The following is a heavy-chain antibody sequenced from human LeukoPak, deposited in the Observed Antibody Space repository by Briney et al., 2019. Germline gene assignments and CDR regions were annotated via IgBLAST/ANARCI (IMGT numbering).Heavy chain of an antibody. Sequence: PGRSLRLSCAASGFTFSSYGMHWVRQAPGKGLEWVALIWYDGSNKYYADSVKGRFTISRDNSKNTLYLQMNSLRAEDTAVYYSERDRSVVFDYWGQGTLVTVSS. CDR2: IWYDGSNK. J-gene: IGHJ4*02. D-gene: IGHD3-3*01. CDR1: GFTFSSYG. V-gene: IGHV3-33*01. CDR3: ERDRSVVFDY.